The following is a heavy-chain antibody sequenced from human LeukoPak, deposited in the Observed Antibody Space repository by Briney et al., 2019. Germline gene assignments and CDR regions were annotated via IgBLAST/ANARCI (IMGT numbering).Heavy chain of an antibody. CDR2: ISSGSSFT. CDR1: GFTFSDHY. D-gene: IGHD3-22*01. CDR3: ASLQWNDYDTSGFDD. Sequence: GGSLRLSCAASGFTFSDHYMSWIRQAPGKGLEWVSYISSGSSFTNYADSVKGRFTISRDNAKNSLYLQMNGLRDEDTAVYYCASLQWNDYDTSGFDDWGQGTLVTVSS. J-gene: IGHJ4*02. V-gene: IGHV3-11*03.